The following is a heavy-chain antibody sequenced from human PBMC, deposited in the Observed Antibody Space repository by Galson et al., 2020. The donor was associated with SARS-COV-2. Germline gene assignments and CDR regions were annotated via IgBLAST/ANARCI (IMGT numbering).Heavy chain of an antibody. D-gene: IGHD1-26*01. J-gene: IGHJ4*01. Sequence: GGSLRLSCAASGFTFDDYDMHWVRQGPGKGLEWVSGISWNSGSIGYADSVKGRFTISRDNAKNSLYLQMSSLRAEDTALYYCAKDRGYSGTVFDYWGHGTLVTVSS. CDR1: GFTFDDYD. V-gene: IGHV3-9*01. CDR2: ISWNSGSI. CDR3: AKDRGYSGTVFDY.